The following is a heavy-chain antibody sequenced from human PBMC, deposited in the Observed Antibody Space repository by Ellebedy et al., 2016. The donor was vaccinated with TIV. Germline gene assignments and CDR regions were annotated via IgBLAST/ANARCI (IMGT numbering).Heavy chain of an antibody. Sequence: AASVKVSCKVSGYSVTELSIHWVRQAPGKGLEWMGGFDPEDDETVFAQNFQGRVTMTEDTFTDTAYMELSSLESEDTAVYYCATDGPGDPHAKPYYHYYGMDVWGQGTTVTVSS. CDR3: ATDGPGDPHAKPYYHYYGMDV. D-gene: IGHD2-2*01. V-gene: IGHV1-24*01. CDR2: FDPEDDET. CDR1: GYSVTELS. J-gene: IGHJ6*02.